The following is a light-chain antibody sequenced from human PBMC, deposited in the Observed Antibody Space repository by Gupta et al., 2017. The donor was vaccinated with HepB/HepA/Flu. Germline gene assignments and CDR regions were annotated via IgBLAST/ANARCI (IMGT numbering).Light chain of an antibody. Sequence: DIQMTQSPSSLSAFVGDRITITCRASQSIGLYLNWYQQKPGKAPKLLIYSTSALQSGVPSRFSSGGSGADFSLTITGLQPEDVATYYYQEAYTTLFTFGPGTAVDV. CDR3: QEAYTTLFT. CDR2: STS. V-gene: IGKV1-39*01. J-gene: IGKJ3*01. CDR1: QSIGLY.